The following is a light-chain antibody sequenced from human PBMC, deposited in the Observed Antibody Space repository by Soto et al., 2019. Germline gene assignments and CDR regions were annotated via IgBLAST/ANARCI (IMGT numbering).Light chain of an antibody. V-gene: IGLV2-14*03. J-gene: IGLJ1*01. Sequence: QSALTQPASVSGSPGQSITISCTGTISDVSGYNFVSWYQQYPGEAPKLMIYDVSNRPSGVSNRFSGSKSGNTASLTISGLQAEDEADYYCTSYTSSNTYVLGTGTKVT. CDR3: TSYTSSNTYV. CDR1: ISDVSGYNF. CDR2: DVS.